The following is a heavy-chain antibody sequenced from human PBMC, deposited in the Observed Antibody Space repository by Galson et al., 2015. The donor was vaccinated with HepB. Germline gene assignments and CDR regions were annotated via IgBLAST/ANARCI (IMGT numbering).Heavy chain of an antibody. J-gene: IGHJ4*02. CDR3: AKYQGSGSYYLFDY. V-gene: IGHV3-23*01. CDR2: INSDGGNT. D-gene: IGHD3-10*01. CDR1: GFTFNNYA. Sequence: SLRLSCAASGFTFNNYAMSWVRQAPGKGLEWVSTINSDGGNTYYADSVKGRFTISRDNSKYTLYLQMNSLRAEDTAVYFCAKYQGSGSYYLFDYWGQGTHVSVSS.